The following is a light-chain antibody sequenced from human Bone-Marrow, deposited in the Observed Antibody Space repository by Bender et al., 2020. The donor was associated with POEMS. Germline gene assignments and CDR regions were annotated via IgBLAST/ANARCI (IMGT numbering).Light chain of an antibody. V-gene: IGLV3-1*01. Sequence: SYEVTQPPSVSVSPGQTASITCSGDDLGDKYVAWYQQKPGQSPVLVIYQDTKRPSGIPERFSGSNSGNTATLTISGTQAMEEADYYCQPWGTYSVVFGGGTKLTVL. CDR2: QDT. CDR1: DLGDKY. CDR3: QPWGTYSVV. J-gene: IGLJ2*01.